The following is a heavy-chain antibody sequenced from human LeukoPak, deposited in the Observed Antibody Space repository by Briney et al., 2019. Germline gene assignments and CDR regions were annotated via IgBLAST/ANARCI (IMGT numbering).Heavy chain of an antibody. J-gene: IGHJ4*02. CDR2: IYTSGGT. V-gene: IGHV4-61*02. CDR1: GGSISSGSYY. D-gene: IGHD2-15*01. CDR3: ASGYCSGGSCYWVDY. Sequence: SETLSLTCTVSGGSISSGSYYWSWIRQPAGKGLEWIGRIYTSGGTNYNPSLKSRVTISVDTSKNQFSLKLSSVTAADTAVYYCASGYCSGGSCYWVDYWGQGTLVTVSS.